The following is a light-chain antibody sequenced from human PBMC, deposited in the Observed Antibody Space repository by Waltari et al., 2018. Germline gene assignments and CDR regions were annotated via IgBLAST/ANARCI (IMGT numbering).Light chain of an antibody. CDR3: CSYAGTYTGVA. Sequence: QSALTQPRSVSGSPGQSVTISCTGTSSDVGGYNYVSWYQQHPGKAPKLIIYDVSKRPSGVPDRFSGSKSGNTASLTISGLQADDEADYYCCSYAGTYTGVAIGGVTELSVL. V-gene: IGLV2-11*01. CDR1: SSDVGGYNY. J-gene: IGLJ2*01. CDR2: DVS.